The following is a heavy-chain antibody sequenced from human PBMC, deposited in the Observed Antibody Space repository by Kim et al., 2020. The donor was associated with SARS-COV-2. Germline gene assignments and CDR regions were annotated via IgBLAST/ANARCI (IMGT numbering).Heavy chain of an antibody. V-gene: IGHV4-39*01. CDR3: ARQKEDTAMAAF. J-gene: IGHJ4*02. CDR2: IYYSGST. D-gene: IGHD5-18*01. Sequence: SETLSLTCTVSGGSISSSSYYWGWIRQPPGKGLEWIGSIYYSGSTYYNPSLKSRVTISVDTSKNQFSLKLSSVTAADTAVYYCARQKEDTAMAAFWGQGTLVTVSS. CDR1: GGSISSSSYY.